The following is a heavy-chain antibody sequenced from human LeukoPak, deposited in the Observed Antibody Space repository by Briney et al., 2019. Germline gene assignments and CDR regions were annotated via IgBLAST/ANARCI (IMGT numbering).Heavy chain of an antibody. V-gene: IGHV3-53*01. D-gene: IGHD7-27*01. Sequence: PGGSLRLSCAASGFTVSSNYMTWVRQAPGKGLEWVSVIYSGGSTYYEDYVKGRFTISRDNSKNTLYLQMNSLRAEDTAVYYCTRNWGSDNWFDPWGQGTLVTVSS. CDR3: TRNWGSDNWFDP. CDR2: IYSGGST. J-gene: IGHJ5*02. CDR1: GFTVSSNY.